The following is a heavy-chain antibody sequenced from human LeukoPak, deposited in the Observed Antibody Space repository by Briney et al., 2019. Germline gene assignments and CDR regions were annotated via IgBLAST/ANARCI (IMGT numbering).Heavy chain of an antibody. J-gene: IGHJ4*02. CDR1: GGSISSYY. CDR3: ARHGGSYFYY. CDR2: IYYSGTT. Sequence: SETLSLTCTVSGGSISSYYWSWIRQAPGKGLEWIEYIYYSGTTKYNPSLMSRVTISVDTSKNQFSLRLSSVAAADTAVYYCARHGGSYFYYWGQGTLVTVSS. V-gene: IGHV4-59*08. D-gene: IGHD1-26*01.